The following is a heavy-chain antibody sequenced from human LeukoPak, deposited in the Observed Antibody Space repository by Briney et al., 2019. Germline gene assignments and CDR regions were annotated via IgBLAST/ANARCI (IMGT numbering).Heavy chain of an antibody. D-gene: IGHD2-2*01. CDR2: MNPINGNT. V-gene: IGHV1-8*01. Sequence: ASVKVSCKATGFTFTNYDINWVRQATGQGLEWMGWMNPINGNTGYAQKFQGRVTITADESTSTAYMELSSLRSDDTAVYYCARDSIAPPHLRNIVVVPAAIKYYYYGMDVWGQGTTVTVSS. J-gene: IGHJ6*02. CDR3: ARDSIAPPHLRNIVVVPAAIKYYYYGMDV. CDR1: GFTFTNYD.